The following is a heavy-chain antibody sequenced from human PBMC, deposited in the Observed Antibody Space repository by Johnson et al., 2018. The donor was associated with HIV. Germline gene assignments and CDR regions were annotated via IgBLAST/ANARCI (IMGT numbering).Heavy chain of an antibody. D-gene: IGHD3-10*01. CDR1: GFTFSSYD. V-gene: IGHV3-13*01. CDR2: IGTAGDT. CDR3: ARGGRGRGGDSEDAFDI. J-gene: IGHJ3*02. Sequence: VQLVESGGGLKQPGVSLRLSCAASGFTFSSYDMHWVRQATGKGLEWVSTIGTAGDTFYPASVKGRFTVSSEDAKNSLYLQMNSLRAGDTAQFYCARGGRGRGGDSEDAFDIWGQGTMVTVSS.